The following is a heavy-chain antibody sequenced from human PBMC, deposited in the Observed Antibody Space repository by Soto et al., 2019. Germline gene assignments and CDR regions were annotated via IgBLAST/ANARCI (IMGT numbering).Heavy chain of an antibody. CDR1: GDSFSTYA. J-gene: IGHJ4*02. CDR3: ATDSGIVAVPAAMGFDY. CDR2: IIPLLRST. D-gene: IGHD2-2*01. Sequence: QVQLVQAGAQVKKPGSSVKVSCKASGDSFSTYAVSWVRQAPGQGLEWMGKIIPLLRSTTDAQKFRGRVTITADETTSTAYMDLTSLTAEDTAVYYCATDSGIVAVPAAMGFDYWGQGTLVTVSS. V-gene: IGHV1-69*11.